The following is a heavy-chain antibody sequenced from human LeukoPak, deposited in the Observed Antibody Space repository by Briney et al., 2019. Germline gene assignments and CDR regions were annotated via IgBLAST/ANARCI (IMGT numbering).Heavy chain of an antibody. J-gene: IGHJ3*02. Sequence: SETLSLTCAVYGGSFSGYYWSWIRQPPGKGLEWIGEINHSGSTNYNPSLKSRVTISVDTSKNQFSLKLSSVSAADTAVYYCARLPWIQLWFMGKRVFDIWSQATMVTVYS. CDR1: GGSFSGYY. CDR3: ARLPWIQLWFMGKRVFDI. CDR2: INHSGST. D-gene: IGHD5-18*01. V-gene: IGHV4-34*01.